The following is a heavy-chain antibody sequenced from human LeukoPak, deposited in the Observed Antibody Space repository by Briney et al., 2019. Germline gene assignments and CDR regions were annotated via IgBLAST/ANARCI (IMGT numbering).Heavy chain of an antibody. CDR2: INSDGTST. Sequence: GGSLRLSCAASGFTFSSYWMHWVRQAPGKGLVWVSRINSDGTSTSYADSVKGRFIISRDNAKNTLFLQMNSLRAEDTAVYYCARETIAAGYDFWGQGTLVTVSS. J-gene: IGHJ4*02. D-gene: IGHD6-13*01. V-gene: IGHV3-74*01. CDR1: GFTFSSYW. CDR3: ARETIAAGYDF.